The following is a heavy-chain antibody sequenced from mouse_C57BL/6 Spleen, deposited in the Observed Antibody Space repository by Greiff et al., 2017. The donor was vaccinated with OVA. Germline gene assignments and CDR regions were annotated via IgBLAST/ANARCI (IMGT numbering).Heavy chain of an antibody. CDR2: IYPYNGVS. V-gene: IGHV1-31*01. CDR1: GYSFTGYY. Sequence: EVKLQESGPELVKPGASVKISCKASGYSFTGYYMHWVKQSHGHILDWIGYIYPYNGVSSYNQKFKGKATLTVDKSYSTAYIELRSLTSDDSAVDYCAREETAQAPAWFADWGQGTLVTVSA. J-gene: IGHJ3*01. CDR3: AREETAQAPAWFAD. D-gene: IGHD3-2*02.